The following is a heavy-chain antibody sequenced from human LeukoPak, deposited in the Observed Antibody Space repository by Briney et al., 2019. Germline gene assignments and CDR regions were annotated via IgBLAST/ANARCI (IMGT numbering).Heavy chain of an antibody. V-gene: IGHV3-23*01. CDR1: GFTISSYA. CDR3: AAAWESRFDY. Sequence: PGGSLRLSCAASGFTISSYAMSWVRQAPGKGLEWVSAISGSGGSTYYAASVKGRFTISRDNSKNTLYLRMSSLRAEDTAVYYCAAAWESRFDYWGQGTLVTVSS. D-gene: IGHD1-26*01. CDR2: ISGSGGST. J-gene: IGHJ4*02.